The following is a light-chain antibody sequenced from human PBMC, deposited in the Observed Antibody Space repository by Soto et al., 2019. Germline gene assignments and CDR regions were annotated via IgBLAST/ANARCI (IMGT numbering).Light chain of an antibody. V-gene: IGKV1-39*01. CDR3: QQSYRSPFT. J-gene: IGKJ3*01. CDR2: GPS. CDR1: QAIRNN. Sequence: DIQMTQSPSSLSASAGDNVTLSCRASQAIRNNLHWYQQNPGEAPKLLIFGPSILADGVPSRFSGIGSGTEFTLTITSLRPEDFATYYCQQSYRSPFTFGPGTKVDVK.